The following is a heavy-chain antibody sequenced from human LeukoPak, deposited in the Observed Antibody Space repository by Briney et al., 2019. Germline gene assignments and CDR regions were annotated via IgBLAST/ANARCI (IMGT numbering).Heavy chain of an antibody. CDR3: ATLSEGDYFDY. CDR1: GYTFTGYY. CDR2: INPNSGGT. V-gene: IGHV1-2*06. Sequence: GASVKVSCKDSGYTFTGYYMHWVRQAPGQGLEWMGRINPNSGGTNYAQKFQGRVTMTRDTSISTAYMELSRLRSDDTAVYYCATLSEGDYFDYWGQGTLVTVSS. J-gene: IGHJ4*02. D-gene: IGHD3-16*01.